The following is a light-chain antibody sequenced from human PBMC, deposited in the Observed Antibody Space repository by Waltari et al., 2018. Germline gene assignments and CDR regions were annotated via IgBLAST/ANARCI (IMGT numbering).Light chain of an antibody. CDR1: SGHSSHI. V-gene: IGLV4-69*01. J-gene: IGLJ3*02. CDR2: VNSDGSH. Sequence: QLVLTQSPSASASLGASVKLTCTLSSGHSSHIIAWHKQQPEKGPRYLMKVNSDGSHSKGDEIPDRFSGSSSGAARYLTISSLQSEDEADYYCQTGGHGTWVFGGGTKLTIL. CDR3: QTGGHGTWV.